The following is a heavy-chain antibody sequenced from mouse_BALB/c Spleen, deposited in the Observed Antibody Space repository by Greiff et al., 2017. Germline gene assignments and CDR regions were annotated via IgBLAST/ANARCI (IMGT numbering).Heavy chain of an antibody. J-gene: IGHJ3*01. Sequence: QVQLKESGPGLVAPSQSLSITCTVSGFSLTSYGVHWVRQPPGKGLEWLGVIWAGGSTNYNSALMSRLSISKDNSKSQVFLKMNSLQTDDTAMYYCARDGHGNPAWFAYWGQGTLVTVSA. CDR3: ARDGHGNPAWFAY. V-gene: IGHV2-9*02. D-gene: IGHD2-1*01. CDR1: GFSLTSYG. CDR2: IWAGGST.